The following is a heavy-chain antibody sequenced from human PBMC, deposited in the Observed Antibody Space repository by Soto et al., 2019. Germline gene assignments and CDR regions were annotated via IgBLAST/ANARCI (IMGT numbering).Heavy chain of an antibody. CDR3: ARLGSSVATIIDY. J-gene: IGHJ4*02. D-gene: IGHD5-12*01. Sequence: PSETLSLTCTVSGGSISSSSYYWGWIRQPPGKGLEWIGSIYYSGSTYYNPSLKSRVTISVDTSKNQFSLKLSSVTAADTAVYYCARLGSSVATIIDYWGQGTLVTVS. CDR1: GGSISSSSYY. CDR2: IYYSGST. V-gene: IGHV4-39*01.